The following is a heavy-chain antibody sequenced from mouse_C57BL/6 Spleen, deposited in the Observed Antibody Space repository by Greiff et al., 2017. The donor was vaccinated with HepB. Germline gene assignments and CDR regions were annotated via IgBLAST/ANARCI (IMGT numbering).Heavy chain of an antibody. D-gene: IGHD3-1*01. CDR2: IHPSDSDT. Sequence: QVQLQQPGAELVKPGASVKVSCKASGYTFTSYWMHWVKQRPGQGLEWIGRIHPSDSDTNYNQKFKGKATLTVDKSSSTAYMQLSSLTSEDSAVYYCAMLDDSSGFFAYWGQGTLVTVSA. CDR3: AMLDDSSGFFAY. CDR1: GYTFTSYW. V-gene: IGHV1-74*01. J-gene: IGHJ3*01.